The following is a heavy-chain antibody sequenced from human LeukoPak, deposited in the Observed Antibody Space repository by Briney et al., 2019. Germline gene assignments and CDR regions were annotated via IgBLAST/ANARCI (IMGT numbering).Heavy chain of an antibody. CDR1: GYTFTSYD. Sequence: ASVKVSCTASGYTFTSYDINWVRQATGQGLAWMGWMNPNSGDTGYAQKFQGRVTMTRNTSISTAYMELSSLRSEDTAVYYCARVSTYDFWSGYPSYYYYGMDVWGQGTTVTVSS. CDR2: MNPNSGDT. V-gene: IGHV1-8*01. J-gene: IGHJ6*02. CDR3: ARVSTYDFWSGYPSYYYYGMDV. D-gene: IGHD3-3*01.